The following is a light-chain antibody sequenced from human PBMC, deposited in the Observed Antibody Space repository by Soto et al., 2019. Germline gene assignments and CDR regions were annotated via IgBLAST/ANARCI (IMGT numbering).Light chain of an antibody. V-gene: IGKV3-20*01. Sequence: EIVLTQSPGTLSLSPGERATLSCRASQSVGSKYLAWYQQKPGQAPRILIFAASSRATGIPDRFSGSGSGTDFTLTISRLEPGDFAVYYCQQYGCSSWTFGQGTKVDIK. CDR3: QQYGCSSWT. J-gene: IGKJ1*01. CDR2: AAS. CDR1: QSVGSKY.